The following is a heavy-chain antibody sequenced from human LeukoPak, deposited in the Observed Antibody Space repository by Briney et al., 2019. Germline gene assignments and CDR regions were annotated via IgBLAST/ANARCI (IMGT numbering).Heavy chain of an antibody. CDR3: VRDLILVWTPGDDFDF. J-gene: IGHJ4*02. CDR1: GFTFSGYW. V-gene: IGHV3-74*01. CDR2: INEDASII. Sequence: SGRSLRLSCAASGFTFSGYWMHWVRQATGKGLEWVSRINEDASIITYADSVKGRFIISRDNTKNSLYLQMNSLRAEDTAVYYCVRDLILVWTPGDDFDFWGQGTLVTVSS. D-gene: IGHD3-16*01.